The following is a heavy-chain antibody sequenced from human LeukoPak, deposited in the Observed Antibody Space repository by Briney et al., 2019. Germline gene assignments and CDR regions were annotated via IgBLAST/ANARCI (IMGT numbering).Heavy chain of an antibody. J-gene: IGHJ6*03. Sequence: ASVSVSCKASGYTFTDYYMHWVLQAPGQGLEWMGWMNPNSGNTGYAQKFQGRVTITRNTSISTAYMELSSLRPEDTAVYYCARARGTYRFFDYYMDVWGKGTTVTVSS. V-gene: IGHV1-8*03. CDR1: GYTFTDYY. CDR3: ARARGTYRFFDYYMDV. CDR2: MNPNSGNT. D-gene: IGHD3-3*01.